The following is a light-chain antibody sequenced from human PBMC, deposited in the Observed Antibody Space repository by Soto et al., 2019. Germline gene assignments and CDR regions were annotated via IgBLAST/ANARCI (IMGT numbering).Light chain of an antibody. CDR3: QQCYNTPVT. CDR1: QTIGTF. V-gene: IGKV1-39*01. J-gene: IGKJ4*01. Sequence: DLQMTQSPSSLSASVGDRVTITCRASQTIGTFLNWYQQKPGRAPKLLIFAASSLRSGVPSSFSVSGSGTDFALTTSSLHPEASATHSCQQCYNTPVTSGGGTRVEIK. CDR2: AAS.